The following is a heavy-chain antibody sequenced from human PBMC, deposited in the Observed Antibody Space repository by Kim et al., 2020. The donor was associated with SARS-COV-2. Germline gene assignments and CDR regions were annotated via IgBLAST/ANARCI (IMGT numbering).Heavy chain of an antibody. CDR3: ALRRFDP. Sequence: GGSLRLSCAASGFTFSDSGVHWVRQASGKGLEWVGRIKNKAKNYATAFAASVKGRFTISRDDSKNTAYLQMNSLKTEDTAVYYCALRRFDPWGQGTLVTVSS. V-gene: IGHV3-73*01. J-gene: IGHJ5*02. CDR2: IKNKAKNYAT. CDR1: GFTFSDSG.